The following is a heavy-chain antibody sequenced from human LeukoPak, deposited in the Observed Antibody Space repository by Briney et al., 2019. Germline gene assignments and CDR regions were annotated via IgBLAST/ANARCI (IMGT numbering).Heavy chain of an antibody. V-gene: IGHV4-38-2*02. CDR3: ARDLTGGHIVVVTATTKRGFDP. D-gene: IGHD2-21*02. CDR2: IYHSGST. J-gene: IGHJ5*02. CDR1: GYSISSGYY. Sequence: PSETLSLTCTVSGYSISSGYYWGWIRQPPGKGLEWIGSIYHSGSTYYNPSLKSRVTISVDTSKNQFSLKLSSVTAADTAVYYCARDLTGGHIVVVTATTKRGFDPWGQGTLVTVSS.